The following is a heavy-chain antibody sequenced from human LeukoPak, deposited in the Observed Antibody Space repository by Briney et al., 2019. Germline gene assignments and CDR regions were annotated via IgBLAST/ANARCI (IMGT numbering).Heavy chain of an antibody. CDR3: ARDAAAAGPWYYYYMDV. J-gene: IGHJ6*03. CDR1: GYTFTSYD. CDR2: MNPNSGNT. D-gene: IGHD6-13*01. V-gene: IGHV1-8*01. Sequence: GASVKVSCKASGYTFTSYDINWVRQATGQGLEWMGWMNPNSGNTGYAQKFQGRVTMTRNTSISTAYMELSSLRSEDTAVYYCARDAAAAGPWYYYYMDVWGKGTTVTVSS.